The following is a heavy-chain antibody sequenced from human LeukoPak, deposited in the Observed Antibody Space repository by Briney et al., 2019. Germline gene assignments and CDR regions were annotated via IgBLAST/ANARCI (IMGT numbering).Heavy chain of an antibody. V-gene: IGHV3-23*01. CDR1: GFTFSSYA. CDR3: AKPPPRYSGYADAFDI. CDR2: ISGSGGST. J-gene: IGHJ3*02. Sequence: GGSLRLSCAASGFTFSSYAMSWVRRAPGKGLEWVSAISGSGGSTYYADSVKGRFTISRDNSKNTLYLQMNSLRAEDTAVYYCAKPPPRYSGYADAFDIWGQGTMVTVSS. D-gene: IGHD5-12*01.